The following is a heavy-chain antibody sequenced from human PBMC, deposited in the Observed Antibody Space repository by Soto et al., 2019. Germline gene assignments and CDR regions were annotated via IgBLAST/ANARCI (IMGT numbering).Heavy chain of an antibody. V-gene: IGHV1-3*01. CDR1: GYTFTSYA. J-gene: IGHJ4*02. Sequence: ASVKVSCKASGYTFTSYAMHWVRQAPGQRLEWMGWINAGNGNTKYSQKFQGRVTITRDTSASTAYMELSSRRSEDTAVYYCARDDRQWEYMGGYWGQGTLVTVSS. CDR3: ARDDRQWEYMGGY. CDR2: INAGNGNT. D-gene: IGHD1-26*01.